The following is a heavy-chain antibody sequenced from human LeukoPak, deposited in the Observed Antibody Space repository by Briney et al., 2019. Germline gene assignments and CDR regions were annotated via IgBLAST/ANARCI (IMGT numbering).Heavy chain of an antibody. CDR1: GFTFSSYS. J-gene: IGHJ4*02. V-gene: IGHV3-21*06. Sequence: PGGSLRLSCAASGFTFSSYSMNWVRQAPGKGLEWVSSISTSNSHIYYAESVKGRFTISRDNAKNSLYLQMNSLRVEDTAVYYCAREITYYSTYYYGSGNYDHWGQGTLVTVSS. CDR2: ISTSNSHI. D-gene: IGHD3-10*01. CDR3: AREITYYSTYYYGSGNYDH.